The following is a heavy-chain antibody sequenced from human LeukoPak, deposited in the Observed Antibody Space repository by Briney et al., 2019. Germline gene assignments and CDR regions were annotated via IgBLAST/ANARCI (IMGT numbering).Heavy chain of an antibody. CDR1: GFTFGNHW. CDR2: IKRDGGVT. V-gene: IGHV3-7*01. D-gene: IGHD3-10*01. CDR3: ARDGSGRVPEMSAPDY. J-gene: IGHJ4*02. Sequence: GGSLRLSCAASGFTFGNHWMSWVRQVPGKGLEWVANIKRDGGVTNYVDSVKGRFTISRDNAKNSLYLQMNSLGAEDTAVYYCARDGSGRVPEMSAPDYWGQGTLVTVSS.